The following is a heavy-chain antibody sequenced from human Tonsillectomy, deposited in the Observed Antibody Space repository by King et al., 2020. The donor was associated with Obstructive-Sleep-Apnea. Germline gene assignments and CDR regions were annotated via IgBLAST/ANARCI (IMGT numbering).Heavy chain of an antibody. V-gene: IGHV4-59*01. D-gene: IGHD3-10*01. J-gene: IGHJ5*02. CDR3: ARDTSQLLWFGELLHNWFDP. Sequence: QLQESGPGLVKPSETLSLTCTVSGGSICSYYWSWIRQPPGKGLEWIGYIDYSGSTNYNPSLKSRVTISVVTSKNQSSLTLSSVTAADTAVYYCARDTSQLLWFGELLHNWFDPWGQGTLVTVSS. CDR1: GGSICSYY. CDR2: IDYSGST.